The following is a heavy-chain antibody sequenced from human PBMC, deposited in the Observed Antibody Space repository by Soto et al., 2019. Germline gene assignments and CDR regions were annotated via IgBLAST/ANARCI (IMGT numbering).Heavy chain of an antibody. D-gene: IGHD4-4*01. CDR3: ARADYRKKRNWFDP. CDR1: GGSFSCYY. V-gene: IGHV4-34*01. Sequence: SETLSLTCTVYGGSFSCYYWSWIRQPPGKGLEWIGEINHSGSTNYNPSLKSRVTISVDTSKNQFSLKLSSVTAADTAVYYCARADYRKKRNWFDPWGQGTLVTVSS. J-gene: IGHJ5*02. CDR2: INHSGST.